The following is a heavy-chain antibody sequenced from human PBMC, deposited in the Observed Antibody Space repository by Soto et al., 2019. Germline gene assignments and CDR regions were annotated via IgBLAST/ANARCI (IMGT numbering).Heavy chain of an antibody. Sequence: LRLSCAASGFTFSSYEMNWVRQAPGKGLEWVSYISSSGSTIYYADSVKGRFTISRDNAKNSLYLQMNSLRAEDTAVYYCASGVSITMVRGVIRHFDYWGQGTLVTVSS. V-gene: IGHV3-48*03. CDR3: ASGVSITMVRGVIRHFDY. CDR2: ISSSGSTI. D-gene: IGHD3-10*01. CDR1: GFTFSSYE. J-gene: IGHJ4*02.